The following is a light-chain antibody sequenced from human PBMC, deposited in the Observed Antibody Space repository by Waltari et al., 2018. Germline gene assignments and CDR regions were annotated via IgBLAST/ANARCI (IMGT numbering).Light chain of an antibody. CDR2: GAS. CDR3: QQYNKWPPYT. J-gene: IGKJ2*01. Sequence: EIVMTQSPATLSVSPGERATLSCRASQSVGSDLAWYQQKPGRAPNLLIHGASTRVTGIPARFSGSGSGTEFTLTISSLQSEDVAVYYCQQYNKWPPYTFGQGTKLEIK. V-gene: IGKV3-15*01. CDR1: QSVGSD.